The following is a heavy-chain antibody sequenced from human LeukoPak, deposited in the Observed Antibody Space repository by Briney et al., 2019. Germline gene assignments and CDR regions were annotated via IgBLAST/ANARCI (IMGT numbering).Heavy chain of an antibody. Sequence: KXSCKASGYTFTGYYMHWVRQAPGQGLEWMGWINPNSGGTNYAQKFQGWVTMTRDTSISTAYMELSRPRSDDTAVYYCAREGDYGDAFDIWGQGTMVTVSS. CDR1: GYTFTGYY. D-gene: IGHD4-17*01. J-gene: IGHJ3*02. V-gene: IGHV1-2*04. CDR3: AREGDYGDAFDI. CDR2: INPNSGGT.